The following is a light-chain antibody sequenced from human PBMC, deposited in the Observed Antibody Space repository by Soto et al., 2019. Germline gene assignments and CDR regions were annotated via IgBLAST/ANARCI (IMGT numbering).Light chain of an antibody. CDR1: SSDVGGYNF. Sequence: QSALTQPRSVSGSPGQSVTISCTGTSSDVGGYNFVSWYQQHPGKAPKFIIYDVNKRPSGVPDRFSGSKSGNTASLTISGLQAEDEADYYCCSYAGSYTWLFGGGTKVTVL. CDR2: DVN. CDR3: CSYAGSYTWL. V-gene: IGLV2-11*01. J-gene: IGLJ3*02.